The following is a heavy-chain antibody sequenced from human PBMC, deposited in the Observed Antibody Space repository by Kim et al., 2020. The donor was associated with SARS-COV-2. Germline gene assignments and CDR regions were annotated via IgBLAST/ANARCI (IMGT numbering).Heavy chain of an antibody. CDR3: AKARYCSISSCYGFDP. Sequence: DSVRGRFTISRDNSKNTLYLQMTSLRAEDTAVYYCAKARYCSISSCYGFDPWGQGTLVTVSS. D-gene: IGHD2-2*01. J-gene: IGHJ5*02. V-gene: IGHV3-23*01.